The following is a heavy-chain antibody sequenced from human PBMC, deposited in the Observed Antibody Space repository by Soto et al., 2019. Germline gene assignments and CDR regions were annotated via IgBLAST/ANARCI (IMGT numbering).Heavy chain of an antibody. V-gene: IGHV3-30*18. CDR3: AKGEGPHYGYYNYFDY. CDR2: TSYDGSYQ. Sequence: QVQLVESGGSVVQPGRSLRLSCVASGFSFSNYAMQWVRQAPGKGLEWVALTSYDGSYQYYADSAKGRFTISRDNSKNMLLLQMRSLRAEDMAVYSCAKGEGPHYGYYNYFDYWGQGPLVPVSS. D-gene: IGHD5-18*01. CDR1: GFSFSNYA. J-gene: IGHJ4*02.